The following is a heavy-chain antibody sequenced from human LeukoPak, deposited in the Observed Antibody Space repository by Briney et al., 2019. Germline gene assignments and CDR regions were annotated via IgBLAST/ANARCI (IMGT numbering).Heavy chain of an antibody. Sequence: GGSLRLSCAASGLTFRNYAMSWVRQAPGKGLEWVSVICANDGNTYYADAVKGRFTISRDNSKDTLYLQMDSLRAEDTAVYYCAKLEQLEPPGDYWGQGTLVTVSS. CDR3: AKLEQLEPPGDY. CDR2: ICANDGNT. D-gene: IGHD1-1*01. J-gene: IGHJ4*02. V-gene: IGHV3-23*01. CDR1: GLTFRNYA.